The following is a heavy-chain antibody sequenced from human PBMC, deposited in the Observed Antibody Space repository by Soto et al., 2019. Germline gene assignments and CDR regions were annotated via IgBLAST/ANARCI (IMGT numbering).Heavy chain of an antibody. Sequence: QVQLVQSGAEVKKPGSSVKVSCKASGGTFSSYTISWVRQAPGQGLEWMGRIIPILGIANYAQKFQGRVTITADKSTSTAYMELSSLRSEDTAVYYCARDGIQLGVGGFFDYWGQGTVVTVSS. D-gene: IGHD5-18*01. J-gene: IGHJ4*02. CDR1: GGTFSSYT. V-gene: IGHV1-69*08. CDR3: ARDGIQLGVGGFFDY. CDR2: IIPILGIA.